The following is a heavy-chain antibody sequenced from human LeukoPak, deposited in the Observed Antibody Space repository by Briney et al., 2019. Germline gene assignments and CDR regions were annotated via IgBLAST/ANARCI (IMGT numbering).Heavy chain of an antibody. CDR2: INPNSGGT. CDR3: ARDGYYYDSSGYYNNYYYGMDV. J-gene: IGHJ6*02. Sequence: ASVKVSCKASGYTFTGYYIHWVRQAPGQGPEWMGWINPNSGGTNYAQKFQGRVTMTRDTSISTAYMELSRLRSDDTAVYYCARDGYYYDSSGYYNNYYYGMDVWGQGTTVTVSS. D-gene: IGHD3-22*01. CDR1: GYTFTGYY. V-gene: IGHV1-2*02.